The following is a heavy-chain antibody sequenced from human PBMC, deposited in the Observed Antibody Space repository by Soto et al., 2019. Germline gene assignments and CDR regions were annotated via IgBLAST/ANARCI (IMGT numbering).Heavy chain of an antibody. CDR2: ISSSSNYK. D-gene: IGHD3-3*01. V-gene: IGHV3-21*01. Sequence: EVQLVESGGGLVKPGGSLRLSCAASGFTFSSYMMNWVRQAPGKGLEWVSSISSSSNYKYYADSVKGRFTISIDNAKNSLYLQMNSLRAEDTAVYYCARDPSPYDFWSGYSVWGLDYWGQGTLVTLSS. CDR1: GFTFSSYM. J-gene: IGHJ4*02. CDR3: ARDPSPYDFWSGYSVWGLDY.